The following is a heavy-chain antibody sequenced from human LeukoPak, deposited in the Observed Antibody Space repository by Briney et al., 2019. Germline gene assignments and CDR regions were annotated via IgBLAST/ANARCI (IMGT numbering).Heavy chain of an antibody. CDR3: ARDHRLGVYYGSGSYSDRYYYMDV. CDR1: GDSVSSNSAA. CDR2: TYYRSKWYN. V-gene: IGHV6-1*01. Sequence: SQTLSLTCAISGDSVSSNSAAWNWIRQSPSRGLEWLGRTYYRSKWYNDYAVSVKSRITINPDTSKNQFSLQLNSVTPEDTAVYYCARDHRLGVYYGSGSYSDRYYYMDVWGKGTTVTISS. J-gene: IGHJ6*03. D-gene: IGHD3-10*01.